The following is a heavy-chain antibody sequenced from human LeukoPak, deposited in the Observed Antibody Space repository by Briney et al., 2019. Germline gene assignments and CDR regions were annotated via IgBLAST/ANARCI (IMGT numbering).Heavy chain of an antibody. CDR1: GFTFSSYA. Sequence: PGGSLRLSCAASGFTFSSYAMSWVRQAPGKGLEWVSRISGSGDVTHYADSVKGRFTISRDDSKNTLYLQMNSLRAEDTAVYYCAKDSGIFYGWFDPWGQGTLVTVSS. V-gene: IGHV3-23*01. J-gene: IGHJ5*02. D-gene: IGHD1-26*01. CDR3: AKDSGIFYGWFDP. CDR2: ISGSGDVT.